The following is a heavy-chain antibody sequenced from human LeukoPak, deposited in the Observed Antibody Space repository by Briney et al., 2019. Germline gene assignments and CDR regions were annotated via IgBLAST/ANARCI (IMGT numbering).Heavy chain of an antibody. D-gene: IGHD6-25*01. Sequence: PSETLSLTCAVYGGSFSGYYWSWIRQPPGKGLEWIGEINHSGSTNYNPSFKSRVTISVDTSKNQFSLKLSSVTAADTAVYYCARGPIAAAGRGFDPWGQGTLVTVSS. CDR2: INHSGST. CDR1: GGSFSGYY. J-gene: IGHJ5*02. CDR3: ARGPIAAAGRGFDP. V-gene: IGHV4-34*01.